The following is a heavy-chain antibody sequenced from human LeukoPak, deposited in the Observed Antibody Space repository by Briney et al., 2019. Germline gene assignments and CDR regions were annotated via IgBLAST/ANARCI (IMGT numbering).Heavy chain of an antibody. CDR3: ARDPYTSFFGAFDI. J-gene: IGHJ3*02. D-gene: IGHD2-2*01. CDR2: IKGDGSEE. Sequence: PGGSLRLSCVASKLAFSSYWMTWVRQAPGKGLEWVANIKGDGSEEYYVDSVKGRFTISRDNAKNSLYLQVDSLRAEDTAVYYCARDPYTSFFGAFDIWGQGTMVTVSS. CDR1: KLAFSSYW. V-gene: IGHV3-7*04.